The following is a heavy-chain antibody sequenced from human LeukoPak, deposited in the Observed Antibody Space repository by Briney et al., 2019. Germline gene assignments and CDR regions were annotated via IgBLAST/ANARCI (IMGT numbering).Heavy chain of an antibody. J-gene: IGHJ4*02. V-gene: IGHV1-46*01. CDR3: ARDRGSSGWYGGFDY. Sequence: GASVKVSCKASGYTFTSYYMHWVRQAPGQGLEWMGIINPSGGSTSYAQKFQGRVTMTRDTSTSTVYMELSGLRSEDTAVYYCARDRGSSGWYGGFDYWGQGTLVTVSS. CDR2: INPSGGST. D-gene: IGHD6-19*01. CDR1: GYTFTSYY.